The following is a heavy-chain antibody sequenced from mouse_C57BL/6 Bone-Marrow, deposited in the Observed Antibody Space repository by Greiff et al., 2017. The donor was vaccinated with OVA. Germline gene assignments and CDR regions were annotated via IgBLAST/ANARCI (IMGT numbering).Heavy chain of an antibody. J-gene: IGHJ1*03. CDR3: ARECNYWYFDV. CDR2: IHPNSGST. CDR1: GYTFTSYW. Sequence: QAQLQQPGAELVKPGASVKLSCKASGYTFTSYWMHWVKQRPGQGLEWIGMIHPNSGSTNYNEKFKSKATLTVDKSSSTAYMQLSSLTSEDSAVYYCARECNYWYFDVWGTGTTVTVSS. V-gene: IGHV1-64*01.